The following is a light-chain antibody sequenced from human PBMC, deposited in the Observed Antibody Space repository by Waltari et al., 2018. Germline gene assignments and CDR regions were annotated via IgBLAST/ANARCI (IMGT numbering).Light chain of an antibody. J-gene: IGKJ1*01. V-gene: IGKV3-20*01. CDR1: QRVGRY. CDR2: DAS. Sequence: SCRASQRVGRYLAWYQQKPGQAPRLLIYDASSRAAGIPDRFSGSGSGTDFSLTISRLEPEDFAVYYCQHYVRLPVTFGQGTKVEIK. CDR3: QHYVRLPVT.